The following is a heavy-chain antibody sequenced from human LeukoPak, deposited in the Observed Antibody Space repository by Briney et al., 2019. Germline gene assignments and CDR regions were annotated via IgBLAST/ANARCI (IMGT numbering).Heavy chain of an antibody. V-gene: IGHV1-2*02. Sequence: ASVKVSCKASGYTXTGYYMHWVRQAPGQGLEWMGWINPNSGGTNYAQKFQGRVSMTRDTSISTAYMDLSDLRSDDTAVYYCARGRNIEMTTMSGGSDYWGQGTLVTVSS. CDR3: ARGRNIEMTTMSGGSDY. D-gene: IGHD5-24*01. CDR2: INPNSGGT. J-gene: IGHJ4*02. CDR1: GYTXTGYY.